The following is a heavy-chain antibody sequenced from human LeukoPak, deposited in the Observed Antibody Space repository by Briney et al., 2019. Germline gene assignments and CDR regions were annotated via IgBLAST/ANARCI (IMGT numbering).Heavy chain of an antibody. CDR3: ARVLVLVPAAIQRGPFDY. J-gene: IGHJ4*02. CDR1: GYTFTSYC. CDR2: ISAYNGNT. D-gene: IGHD2-2*02. V-gene: IGHV1-18*01. Sequence: ASVKVSCKASGYTFTSYCISWVRQAPGQGLEWMGWISAYNGNTHYAQKLQGRVTMTTDTSTNTAYVELKSLRSDDTAVYYCARVLVLVPAAIQRGPFDYWGQGTLVTVSS.